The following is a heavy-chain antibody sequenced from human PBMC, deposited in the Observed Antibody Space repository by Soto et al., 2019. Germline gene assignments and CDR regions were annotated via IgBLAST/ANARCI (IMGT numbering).Heavy chain of an antibody. D-gene: IGHD3-3*01. V-gene: IGHV3-30*18. CDR3: AKPGSVGVVTLYYFDY. Sequence: LRLSCAASGFTFSSYGMHWVRQAPGKGLEWVAVISYDGSNKYYADSVKGRFTISRDNSKNTLYLQMNSLRAEDTAVYYCAKPGSVGVVTLYYFDYWGQGTLVTVSS. CDR1: GFTFSSYG. CDR2: ISYDGSNK. J-gene: IGHJ4*02.